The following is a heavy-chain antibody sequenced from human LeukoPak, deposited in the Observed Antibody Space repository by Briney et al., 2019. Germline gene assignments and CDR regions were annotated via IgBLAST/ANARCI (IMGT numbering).Heavy chain of an antibody. CDR1: GYTFTSYA. V-gene: IGHV1-3*01. J-gene: IGHJ3*02. CDR2: INAGNGNT. D-gene: IGHD6-19*01. CDR3: AFVGGTAVAFDI. Sequence: GASVNVSCKASGYTFTSYAMHWVRQAPGQRLEWMGWINAGNGNTKYSQKFQGRVTITRDTSASTAYMELSSLRSEDTAVYYCAFVGGTAVAFDIWGQGTMVTVSS.